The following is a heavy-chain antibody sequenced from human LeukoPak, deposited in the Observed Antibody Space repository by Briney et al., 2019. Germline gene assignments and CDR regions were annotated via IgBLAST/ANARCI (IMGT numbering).Heavy chain of an antibody. J-gene: IGHJ6*03. Sequence: GGSLRLSCAASGFTFSSYWMSWVRQAPGKGLEWVANIKQDGSEKYYVDSVKGRFTIPRDNAKNSLYLQMNSLRAEDTAVYYCAREIAARVYYYYMDVWGKGTTVTVSS. D-gene: IGHD6-6*01. CDR3: AREIAARVYYYYMDV. CDR1: GFTFSSYW. V-gene: IGHV3-7*01. CDR2: IKQDGSEK.